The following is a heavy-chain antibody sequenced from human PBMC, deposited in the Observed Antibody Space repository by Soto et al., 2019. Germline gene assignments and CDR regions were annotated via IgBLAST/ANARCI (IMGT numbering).Heavy chain of an antibody. CDR2: IIPIFGTP. CDR3: ARDRDDYGSGNYYNRIDF. D-gene: IGHD3-10*01. V-gene: IGHV1-69*01. J-gene: IGHJ4*02. Sequence: QVQLVPSGAEVQKPGSSVKVSCKASGGIFSTYAISWLRQAPGQGLEWMGGIIPIFGTPNYAQRFQGRVTITADEYTSTAYMELSRLRSEDTAVYYCARDRDDYGSGNYYNRIDFWGQGTLVTVSS. CDR1: GGIFSTYA.